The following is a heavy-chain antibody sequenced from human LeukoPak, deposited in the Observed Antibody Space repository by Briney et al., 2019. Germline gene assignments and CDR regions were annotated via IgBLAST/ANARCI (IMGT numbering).Heavy chain of an antibody. V-gene: IGHV3-30-3*01. CDR1: GFTFSYYT. CDR2: ISYDGSNE. D-gene: IGHD3-22*01. Sequence: GGSLRLSCAASGFTFSYYTMHWVRQAPGQGLEWVAVISYDGSNEYYADSVKGRFTISRDNSKNTLYLQMNSLRVEDTAVYYCARVLNYYDSSGYYFSYWDEGTLVTVSS. CDR3: ARVLNYYDSSGYYFSY. J-gene: IGHJ4*02.